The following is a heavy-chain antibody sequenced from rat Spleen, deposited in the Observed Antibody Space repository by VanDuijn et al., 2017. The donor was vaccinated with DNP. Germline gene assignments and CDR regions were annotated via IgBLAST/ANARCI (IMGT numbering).Heavy chain of an antibody. V-gene: IGHV5-22*01. Sequence: EVQLVESGGGVVQPGRSLKLSCAASGFTFSDYYMAWVRQAPTKGLAWVAYISYDGGSTFYGDFVKGRFTISRDNAKSTLYLQMNSLRSEDMATYYCARWNSSGYYFDYWGQGVMVTVSS. D-gene: IGHD4-3*01. CDR2: ISYDGGST. CDR1: GFTFSDYY. CDR3: ARWNSSGYYFDY. J-gene: IGHJ2*01.